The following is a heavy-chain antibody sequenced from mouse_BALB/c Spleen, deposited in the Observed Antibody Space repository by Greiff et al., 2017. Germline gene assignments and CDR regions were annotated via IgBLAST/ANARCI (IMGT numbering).Heavy chain of an antibody. D-gene: IGHD2-1*01. CDR2: ISSGGGST. J-gene: IGHJ3*01. CDR3: ARHTYGNYAWFAY. V-gene: IGHV5-12-1*01. Sequence: EVKLVESGGGLVKPGGSLKLSCAASGFAFSSYDMSWVRQTPEKRLEWVAYISSGGGSTYYPDTVKGRFTISRDNAKNTLYLQMSSLKSEDTAMYYCARHTYGNYAWFAYWGQGTLVTVSA. CDR1: GFAFSSYD.